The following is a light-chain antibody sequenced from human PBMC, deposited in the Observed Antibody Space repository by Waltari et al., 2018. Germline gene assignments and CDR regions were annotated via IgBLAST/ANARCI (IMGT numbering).Light chain of an antibody. CDR1: QSIGSY. J-gene: IGKJ1*01. V-gene: IGKV1-39*01. CDR3: QQSYITWT. Sequence: DIQMTQSPSSLSASVGDRVTITCRASQSIGSYLNWYHQKPGKVPKLLIYAASSLQSGVPSRFSGSGSGTDFTLTISSLQPEDFATYFCQQSYITWTFGQGTKVEIK. CDR2: AAS.